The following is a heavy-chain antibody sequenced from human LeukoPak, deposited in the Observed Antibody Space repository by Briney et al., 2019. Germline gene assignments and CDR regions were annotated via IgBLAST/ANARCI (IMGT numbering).Heavy chain of an antibody. Sequence: GGSLRLSCAASGFTFSNYWMHWVRQAPGKGLVWVSRINSDGSSTNYADSVKGRFTISRDSAKNTLYLQMNSLRAEDTAVYYCATNSFWSGYYWGQGTLVTVSS. CDR2: INSDGSST. V-gene: IGHV3-74*01. CDR1: GFTFSNYW. J-gene: IGHJ4*02. D-gene: IGHD3-3*01. CDR3: ATNSFWSGYY.